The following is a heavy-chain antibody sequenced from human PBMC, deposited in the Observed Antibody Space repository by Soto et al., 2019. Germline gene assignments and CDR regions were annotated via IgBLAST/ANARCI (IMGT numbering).Heavy chain of an antibody. Sequence: GGSLRLSCAASGFTFSSYSMSWVRQAPGKGLEWVSYISSSSSTIYYADSVKGRFTISRDNAKNSLYLQMNSLRDEDTAVYYCARDPGGEYYDSSGYDDYWGQGTLVTVSS. D-gene: IGHD3-22*01. CDR3: ARDPGGEYYDSSGYDDY. CDR2: ISSSSSTI. V-gene: IGHV3-48*02. CDR1: GFTFSSYS. J-gene: IGHJ4*02.